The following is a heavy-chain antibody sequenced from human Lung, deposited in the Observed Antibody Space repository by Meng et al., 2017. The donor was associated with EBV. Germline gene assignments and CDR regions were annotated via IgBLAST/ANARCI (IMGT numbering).Heavy chain of an antibody. Sequence: QGQRVQFGSELKKPGASVKVSCKASGYTFTRYPMNWVRQAPGQGLEWMGWISTNTGNPTYAQGFTGRFVFSVDTSVSTAYLQISSLKAEDTAVYYCGTLKYTSGFYGPAYWGQGALVTVSS. V-gene: IGHV7-4-1*02. D-gene: IGHD6-19*01. CDR2: ISTNTGNP. J-gene: IGHJ4*02. CDR3: GTLKYTSGFYGPAY. CDR1: GYTFTRYP.